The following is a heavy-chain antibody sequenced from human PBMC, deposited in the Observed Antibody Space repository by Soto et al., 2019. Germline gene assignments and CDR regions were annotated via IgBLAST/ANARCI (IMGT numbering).Heavy chain of an antibody. J-gene: IGHJ4*02. CDR2: IYYSGST. D-gene: IGHD2-15*01. CDR3: ARHRVYCSGGSCYPLLDY. Sequence: PSETLSLTCTVSGGSISSYYWSWIRQPPGKGLEWIGYIYYSGSTNYNPSLKSRVTISVDTSKNQFSLKLSSVTAADTAVYYCARHRVYCSGGSCYPLLDYWGQGTLVTVSS. V-gene: IGHV4-59*08. CDR1: GGSISSYY.